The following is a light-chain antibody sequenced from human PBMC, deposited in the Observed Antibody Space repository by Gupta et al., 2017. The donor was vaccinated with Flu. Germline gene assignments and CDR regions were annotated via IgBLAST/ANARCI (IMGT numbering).Light chain of an antibody. CDR3: QSADSSGTYPLG. V-gene: IGLV3-25*02. CDR2: KDS. Sequence: SYELTKPPSVSVSPGQTARITCSGDALPKQYAYWYQQKPGQAPVLVIYKDSERPSGIPERFSGSSSGTTVTLTISGVQAEDEADYYCQSADSSGTYPLGFGGGTKLTVL. CDR1: ALPKQY. J-gene: IGLJ3*02.